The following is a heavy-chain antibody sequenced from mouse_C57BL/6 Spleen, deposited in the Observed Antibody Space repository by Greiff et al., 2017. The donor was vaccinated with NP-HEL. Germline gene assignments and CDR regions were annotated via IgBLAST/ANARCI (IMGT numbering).Heavy chain of an antibody. CDR2: ISSGSSTI. D-gene: IGHD4-1*01. J-gene: IGHJ4*01. CDR1: GFTFSDYG. Sequence: EVQLVESGGGLVKPGGSLKLSCAASGFTFSDYGMHWVRQAPEKGLEWVAYISSGSSTIYYAGTVKGRFTISRDNAKNTLFLQMTSLRSEDAAMYYGARMAWEDAMDYWGQGTSVTVSS. V-gene: IGHV5-17*01. CDR3: ARMAWEDAMDY.